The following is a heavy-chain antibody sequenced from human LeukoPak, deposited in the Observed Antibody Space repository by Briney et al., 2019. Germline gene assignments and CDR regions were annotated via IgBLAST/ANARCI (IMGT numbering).Heavy chain of an antibody. D-gene: IGHD3-9*01. CDR2: INPNSGGT. CDR1: GYTFTGYY. J-gene: IGHJ5*02. CDR3: ARDIPYYDILTGYYP. Sequence: ASVKLSCKASGYTFTGYYMHWVRQAPGQGLEWMGWINPNSGGTNYAQKFQGRVTMTRDTSISTAYMELSRLRSDDTAVYYCARDIPYYDILTGYYPWGQGTLVTVSS. V-gene: IGHV1-2*02.